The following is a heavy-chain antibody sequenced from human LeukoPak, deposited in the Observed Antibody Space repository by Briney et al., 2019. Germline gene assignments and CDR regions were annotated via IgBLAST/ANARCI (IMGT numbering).Heavy chain of an antibody. J-gene: IGHJ4*02. V-gene: IGHV4-59*08. Sequence: PSETLSLTCTVSGDSISTYYWSWIRQPPGRGLEWIGYIYYSGSTNYNPSLKSRVTISVDTSKNQFSLKLSSVTAADTAVYYCAVLRDGYNLGFDYWGQGTLVTVSS. CDR2: IYYSGST. CDR1: GDSISTYY. CDR3: AVLRDGYNLGFDY. D-gene: IGHD5-24*01.